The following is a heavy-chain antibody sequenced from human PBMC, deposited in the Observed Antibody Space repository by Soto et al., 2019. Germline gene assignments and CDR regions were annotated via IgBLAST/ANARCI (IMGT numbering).Heavy chain of an antibody. V-gene: IGHV1-69*12. D-gene: IGHD1-26*01. Sequence: QVQLVQSGAEVKKPGSSVKVSCKASGGTFSSYAISWVRQAPGQGLEWMGGISPIFGTANYAQKFQGRVTITADESPSTAYMELSSLRSEDTAVYYCARDASPPWGAKYYGGQGTLVTVSS. CDR1: GGTFSSYA. J-gene: IGHJ4*02. CDR2: ISPIFGTA. CDR3: ARDASPPWGAKYY.